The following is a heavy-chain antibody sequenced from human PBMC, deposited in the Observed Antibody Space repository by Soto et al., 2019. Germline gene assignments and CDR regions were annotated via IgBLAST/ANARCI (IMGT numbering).Heavy chain of an antibody. V-gene: IGHV1-24*01. CDR3: ATMMVYDAFDI. CDR2: FDPEHGKT. J-gene: IGHJ3*02. D-gene: IGHD2-8*01. Sequence: ASVKVSCKVSGYTLTELSMHWVRQAPGKGLEWMGGFDPEHGKTIYAQKFQGRVTMTEDTSTDKAYMGLSRLRSEDTALYYCATMMVYDAFDIWGQGTMVTVSS. CDR1: GYTLTELS.